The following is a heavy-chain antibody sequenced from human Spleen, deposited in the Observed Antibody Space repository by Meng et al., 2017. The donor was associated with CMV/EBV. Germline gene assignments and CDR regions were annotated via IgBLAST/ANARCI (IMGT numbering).Heavy chain of an antibody. J-gene: IGHJ5*02. Sequence: TCGVSGGYMSGDHWWSWVRQPPGKGLEWIGEIYHTGSTNYNPSLKSRLTMSVDKSKNQFSLKLNSVTAADTAVYFCARFHDFNWFDHWGQGTLVTVSS. V-gene: IGHV4-4*01. CDR2: IYHTGST. CDR1: GGYMSGDHW. D-gene: IGHD3-3*01. CDR3: ARFHDFNWFDH.